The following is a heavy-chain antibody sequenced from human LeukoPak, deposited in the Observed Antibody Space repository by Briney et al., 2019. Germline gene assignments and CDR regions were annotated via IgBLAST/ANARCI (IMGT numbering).Heavy chain of an antibody. V-gene: IGHV3-9*01. J-gene: IGHJ6*02. D-gene: IGHD2-21*02. CDR3: ARVTHYYGMDV. Sequence: PGRYLRLSCAASGFTFDDYAMHWVRQAPGKGLEWVSGISWNSGSEGYADSVKGRFTISRDNAKNSLYLQMNSLRAEDTAVYYCARVTHYYGMDVWGQGTTVTVSS. CDR1: GFTFDDYA. CDR2: ISWNSGSE.